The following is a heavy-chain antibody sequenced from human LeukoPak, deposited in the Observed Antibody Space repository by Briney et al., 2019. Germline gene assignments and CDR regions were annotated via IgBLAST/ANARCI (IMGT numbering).Heavy chain of an antibody. D-gene: IGHD1-26*01. J-gene: IGHJ4*02. Sequence: PSETLSLTCTVSGGSISSYYWSWIRQPPGKGLEWIGHIYYSGSTNYNPSLKSRVTISVDASKNQFSLKLTSVTAADTAVYYCARVSGSYWYWGQGTLVTVSS. CDR3: ARVSGSYWY. V-gene: IGHV4-59*01. CDR1: GGSISSYY. CDR2: IYYSGST.